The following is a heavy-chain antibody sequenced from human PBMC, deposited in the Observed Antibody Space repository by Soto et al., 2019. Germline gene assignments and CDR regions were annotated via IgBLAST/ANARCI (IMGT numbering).Heavy chain of an antibody. CDR3: AREINASSSWYDYYYGMDV. CDR1: GGTFSSYA. J-gene: IGHJ6*02. CDR2: IIPIFGTA. D-gene: IGHD6-13*01. Sequence: GASVKVSCKASGGTFSSYAISWVRQAPGQGLEWMGGIIPIFGTANYAQKFQGRVTITADESTSTAYMELSSLRSEDTAVYYRAREINASSSWYDYYYGMDVWGQGTTVTVSS. V-gene: IGHV1-69*13.